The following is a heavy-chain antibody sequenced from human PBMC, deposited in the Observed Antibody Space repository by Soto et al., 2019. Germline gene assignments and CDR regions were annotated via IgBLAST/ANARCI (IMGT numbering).Heavy chain of an antibody. CDR2: IIPIFGTA. CDR1: GGTFSSYA. Sequence: GASVKVSCKASGGTFSSYAISWLRQAPGQGLEWMGGIIPIFGTANYAQKFQGRVTITADESTSTAYMELSSLRSEDTAVYYCAREGGVVVVAATRYFDYWGQGTLVTVSS. CDR3: AREGGVVVVAATRYFDY. D-gene: IGHD2-15*01. V-gene: IGHV1-69*13. J-gene: IGHJ4*02.